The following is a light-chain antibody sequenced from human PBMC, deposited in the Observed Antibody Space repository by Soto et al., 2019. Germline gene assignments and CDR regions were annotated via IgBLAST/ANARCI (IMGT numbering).Light chain of an antibody. CDR2: DVS. Sequence: QSALTQPPSASGALGQSVTISCTGTSSDVGGYNHVSWYQQNPGKAPKLRIYDVSQRPSGVPDRFSGSKSGNTASLTVSGLQAEYEADYYCSSFAGSNNLVFGTGTKLTVL. CDR3: SSFAGSNNLV. V-gene: IGLV2-8*01. J-gene: IGLJ1*01. CDR1: SSDVGGYNH.